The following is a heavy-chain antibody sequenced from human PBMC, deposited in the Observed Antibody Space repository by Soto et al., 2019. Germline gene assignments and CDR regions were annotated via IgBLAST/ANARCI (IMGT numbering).Heavy chain of an antibody. J-gene: IGHJ4*02. Sequence: PGGSLRLSCEASGVTFSSYAISWVRQGPGKGLEWVSAISGGGDKTFYTDSVKGRFTISRDNSKNTLYLQMNSLRAEDTAVYYCARSPSHYNYFDDRGQGTLVTVSS. CDR1: GVTFSSYA. CDR2: ISGGGDKT. CDR3: ARSPSHYNYFDD. V-gene: IGHV3-23*01. D-gene: IGHD1-26*01.